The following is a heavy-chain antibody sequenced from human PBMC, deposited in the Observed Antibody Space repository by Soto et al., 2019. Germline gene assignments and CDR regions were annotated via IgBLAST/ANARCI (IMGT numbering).Heavy chain of an antibody. D-gene: IGHD1-1*01. CDR2: ISGSGDDT. CDR1: GFTFSNFA. J-gene: IGHJ4*02. CDR3: ASPIPQTETTYGF. Sequence: QLLESGGGFVQPGGSLRLSCVAAGFTFSNFAMAWVRQASGEGLEWVSAISGSGDDTFYADSMMGRFTISRDNSKDTLYLQIHSLRAEVTAVYYCASPIPQTETTYGFWCQGTLVTVPS. V-gene: IGHV3-23*01.